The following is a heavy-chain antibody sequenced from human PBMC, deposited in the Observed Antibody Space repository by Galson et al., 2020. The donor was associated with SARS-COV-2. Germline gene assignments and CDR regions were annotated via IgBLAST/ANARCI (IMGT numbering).Heavy chain of an antibody. CDR3: ASDSVYDSSGHYYYYGMDV. CDR1: GGSISSYY. D-gene: IGHD3-22*01. CDR2: IYTSGST. J-gene: IGHJ6*02. V-gene: IGHV4-4*07. Sequence: SETLSLTCTVSGGSISSYYWSWIRQPAGKGLEWIWRIYTSGSTNYNPSLKSRVTMSVDTSKNQFSLKLSSVTAADTAVYYCASDSVYDSSGHYYYYGMDVWGQGTTVTVSS.